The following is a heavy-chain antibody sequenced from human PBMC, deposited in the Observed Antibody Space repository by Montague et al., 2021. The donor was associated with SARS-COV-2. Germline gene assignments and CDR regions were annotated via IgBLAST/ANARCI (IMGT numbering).Heavy chain of an antibody. Sequence: SETLSLTCTVSGGSISSSNYYWGWIRQPPGKGLEWIGSIYYSGSTYYNSSLKSRVTISVDTSKNQFSLKLSSVTAADTAVYYCARQVGTMIVVVIIKLRYYFDYWGQGTLVTVSS. J-gene: IGHJ4*02. CDR1: GGSISSSNYY. CDR2: IYYSGST. CDR3: ARQVGTMIVVVIIKLRYYFDY. D-gene: IGHD3-22*01. V-gene: IGHV4-39*01.